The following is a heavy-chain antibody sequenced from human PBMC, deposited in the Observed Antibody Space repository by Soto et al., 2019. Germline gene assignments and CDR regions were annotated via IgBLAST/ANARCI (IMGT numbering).Heavy chain of an antibody. J-gene: IGHJ5*02. CDR3: ARDRQIVNSGFNINWFDP. CDR2: IIPIFGTA. D-gene: IGHD3-22*01. Sequence: QVQLVQSGAEVKKPGSSVKVSCKASGGTFSSYAISWVRQAPGQGLEWMGGIIPIFGTANYAQKFQGRVRITADESTSTAYMELSSLRSEDTAVYYCARDRQIVNSGFNINWFDPWGQGTLVTVSS. V-gene: IGHV1-69*01. CDR1: GGTFSSYA.